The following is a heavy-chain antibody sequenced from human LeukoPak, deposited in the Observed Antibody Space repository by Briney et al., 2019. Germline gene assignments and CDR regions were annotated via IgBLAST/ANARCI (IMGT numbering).Heavy chain of an antibody. CDR2: ISSGNIYI. CDR1: GFSFSSYS. J-gene: IGHJ6*03. Sequence: SGGSLRLSCAASGFSFSSYSMNWVRQAPGKGLEWVSCISSGNIYIYYADSVKGRFTISRDNAKNSLFLLMNSLRAEDTAVYYCARDWNSMGYYYHMDVWGKGTTVTVSS. D-gene: IGHD2/OR15-2a*01. CDR3: ARDWNSMGYYYHMDV. V-gene: IGHV3-21*01.